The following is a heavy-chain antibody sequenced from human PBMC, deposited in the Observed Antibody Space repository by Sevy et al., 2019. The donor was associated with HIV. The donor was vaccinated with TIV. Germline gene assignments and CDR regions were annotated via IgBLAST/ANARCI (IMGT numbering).Heavy chain of an antibody. J-gene: IGHJ6*02. Sequence: GGSLRLSCAVSGFTFSSHWMFWVRQAPGKGLVWVSHINSHGTITNYADSVKGRFAISRDNTKNTFYLQMNSLRAEDTAIYYTVRGQLLQFLEWPSYGLDVWGQGTTVTVS. D-gene: IGHD3-3*01. CDR2: INSHGTIT. CDR3: VRGQLLQFLEWPSYGLDV. CDR1: GFTFSSHW. V-gene: IGHV3-74*01.